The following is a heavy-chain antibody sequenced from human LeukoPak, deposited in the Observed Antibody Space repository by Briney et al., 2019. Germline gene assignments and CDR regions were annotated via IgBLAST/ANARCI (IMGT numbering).Heavy chain of an antibody. CDR1: GFTFSDYY. CDR3: ARAPHSSGYYSLHYYKDV. V-gene: IGHV3-11*01. D-gene: IGHD3-22*01. CDR2: ISSGSTTI. Sequence: PGGSLRLSCAASGFTFSDYYMSWIRQAPGKGLEWVSYISSGSTTIYYADSVKGRFTISRDNAKNSLYLQMNSLRAEDTAVYYCARAPHSSGYYSLHYYKDVWGRGTTVTVSS. J-gene: IGHJ6*03.